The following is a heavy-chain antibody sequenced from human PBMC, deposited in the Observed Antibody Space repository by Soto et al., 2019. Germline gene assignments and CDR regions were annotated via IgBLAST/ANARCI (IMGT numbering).Heavy chain of an antibody. CDR1: GGSISSGDYY. CDR2: IYYSGST. CDR3: ASRWHDSSGYCPRCAFDI. D-gene: IGHD3-22*01. V-gene: IGHV4-30-4*01. J-gene: IGHJ3*02. Sequence: SETLSLTCTVSGGSISSGDYYWSWIRQPPGKGLEWIGYIYYSGSTYYNPSLKSRVTISVDTSKNQFSLKLSSVTAADTAAYYCASRWHDSSGYCPRCAFDIWGHGTMVTVSS.